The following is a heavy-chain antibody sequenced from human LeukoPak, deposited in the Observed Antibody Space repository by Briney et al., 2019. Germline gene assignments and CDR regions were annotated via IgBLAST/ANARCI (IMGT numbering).Heavy chain of an antibody. Sequence: SVKVSCKASGYTFSSYAISWVRQAPGQGLEWMGRIIPILGIANYAQKFQGRVTITADESTSTAYMELSSLRSEDTAVYYCARTYYYDSSGPSRFDPWGQGTLVTVSS. CDR1: GYTFSSYA. V-gene: IGHV1-69*04. J-gene: IGHJ5*02. CDR3: ARTYYYDSSGPSRFDP. D-gene: IGHD3-22*01. CDR2: IIPILGIA.